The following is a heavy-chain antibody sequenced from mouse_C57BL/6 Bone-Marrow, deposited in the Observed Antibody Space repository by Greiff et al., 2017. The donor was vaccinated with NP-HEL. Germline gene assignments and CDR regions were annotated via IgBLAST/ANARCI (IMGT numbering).Heavy chain of an antibody. J-gene: IGHJ3*01. V-gene: IGHV14-4*01. D-gene: IGHD2-5*01. CDR2: IDPENGDT. Sequence: EVKLQESGAELVRPGASVKLSCTASGFNIKDDYMHWVKQRPEQGLEWIGWIDPENGDTEYASKFQGKATITADTSSNTAYLQLSSLTSEDTAVYYCTTCYYSNPAWFAYWGQGTLVTVSA. CDR1: GFNIKDDY. CDR3: TTCYYSNPAWFAY.